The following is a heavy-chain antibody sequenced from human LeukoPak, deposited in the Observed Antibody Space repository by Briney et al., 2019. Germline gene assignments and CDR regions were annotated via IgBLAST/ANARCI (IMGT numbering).Heavy chain of an antibody. CDR3: ARLGDYYPYYFEY. CDR2: IYTSGST. D-gene: IGHD3-22*01. Sequence: SETLSLTCTVSGGSISSGSYYWSWFRQPAEKGLEWIGRIYTSGSTYYNPSLKSRVTISVDTSKNQFSLKLSSVTAADTAAYYCARLGDYYPYYFEYWGQGTLVTVSS. CDR1: GGSISSGSYY. J-gene: IGHJ4*02. V-gene: IGHV4-61*02.